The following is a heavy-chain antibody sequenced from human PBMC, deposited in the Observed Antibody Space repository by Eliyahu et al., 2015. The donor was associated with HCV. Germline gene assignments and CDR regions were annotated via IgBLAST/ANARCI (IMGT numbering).Heavy chain of an antibody. CDR3: ARVPDNAADYFYYAMDV. V-gene: IGHV3-53*02. J-gene: IGHJ6*02. Sequence: EVQLLETGGGLIQPGGALRLSCXAXGXXVSSXYMTWVRQAPGKGLEWVSIIYIVGSTSYADSVKGRFTISRDNSKNTLYLQMNSLKAEDTAVYYCARVPDNAADYFYYAMDVWGQGTTVVVSS. CDR1: GXXVSSXY. D-gene: IGHD3-9*01. CDR2: IYIVGST.